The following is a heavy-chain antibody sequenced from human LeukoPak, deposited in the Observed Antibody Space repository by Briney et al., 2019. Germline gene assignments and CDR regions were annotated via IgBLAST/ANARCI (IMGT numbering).Heavy chain of an antibody. CDR3: ARASGGSGYYVFHGYDLDY. CDR2: ISAYNGNT. J-gene: IGHJ4*02. CDR1: GYTFTSYG. D-gene: IGHD3-3*01. V-gene: IGHV1-18*01. Sequence: ASVKVSCKASGYTFTSYGISWVRQAPGQRLEWMGWISAYNGNTNYAQKLQGRVTMTTDTSTSTAYMELRSLRSDDTAVYYCARASGGSGYYVFHGYDLDYWGQGTLVTVSS.